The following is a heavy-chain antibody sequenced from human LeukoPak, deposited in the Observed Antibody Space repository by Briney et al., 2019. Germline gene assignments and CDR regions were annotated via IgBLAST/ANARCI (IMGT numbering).Heavy chain of an antibody. CDR1: GFTSSSYA. CDR2: ISTSGGST. V-gene: IGHV3-23*01. Sequence: GGPLRLSCAASGFTSSSYAMNWARQAPGKGLEWVSTISTSGGSTYYGESVKGRFAISRDNSKNTLYLQMNSLRADDTALYYCASHKEQLNGGLEYWGQGTLVTVSS. J-gene: IGHJ4*02. CDR3: ASHKEQLNGGLEY. D-gene: IGHD6-13*01.